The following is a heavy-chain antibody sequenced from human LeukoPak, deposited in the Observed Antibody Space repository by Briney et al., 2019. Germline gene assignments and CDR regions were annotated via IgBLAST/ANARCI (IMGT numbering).Heavy chain of an antibody. CDR1: GGSISSSSYY. J-gene: IGHJ5*02. CDR2: IYYSAST. D-gene: IGHD6-13*01. CDR3: ARHLVQREFDP. V-gene: IGHV4-39*01. Sequence: PSATRSLTCPVSGGSISSSSYYCGRIRQPPGKGLAWIGSIYYSASTYYNPSLKSRVTISVDTSKNQFSLKLSSVTAADTAVYYCARHLVQREFDPWGQGTLVTVSS.